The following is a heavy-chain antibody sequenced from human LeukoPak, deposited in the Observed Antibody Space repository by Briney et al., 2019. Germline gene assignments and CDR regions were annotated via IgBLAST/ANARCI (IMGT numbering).Heavy chain of an antibody. V-gene: IGHV4-61*10. D-gene: IGHD5/OR15-5a*01. CDR2: IYYSGST. CDR3: ARAIGSNSFVDY. Sequence: SQTLSLTCTVSGGSISSGSYYWSWIRQPAGKGLEWIGYIYYSGSTNYNPSLKSRVTISVDTSKNQFSLKLSSVTAADTAVYYCARAIGSNSFVDYWGQGTLVTVSS. CDR1: GGSISSGSYY. J-gene: IGHJ4*02.